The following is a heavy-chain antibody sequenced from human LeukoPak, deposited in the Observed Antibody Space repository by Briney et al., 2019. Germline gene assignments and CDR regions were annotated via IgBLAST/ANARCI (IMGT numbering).Heavy chain of an antibody. CDR3: ARVKASSTSWTFDQ. Sequence: KSSETLSLTCTVSGGSISSYYWSWIRQPPGKGLEWIGRIYSSGSTVYNPSLNSRLTMSIDTSKNQFSLTLKSVTATDTAVYYCARVKASSTSWTFDQWGQGALVTVSS. CDR1: GGSISSYY. J-gene: IGHJ4*02. CDR2: IYSSGST. V-gene: IGHV4-4*07. D-gene: IGHD2-2*01.